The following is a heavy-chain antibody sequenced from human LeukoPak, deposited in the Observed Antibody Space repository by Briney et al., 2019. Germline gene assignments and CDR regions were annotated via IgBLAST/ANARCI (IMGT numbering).Heavy chain of an antibody. J-gene: IGHJ6*02. CDR3: AAWGYDFWSGYPKDYYYGMDV. CDR1: GGSISSYY. V-gene: IGHV4-59*06. D-gene: IGHD3-3*01. Sequence: PSETLSLTCTVSGGSISSYYWSWIRQPPGKGLEWIGYIYYSGSTYYNPSLKSRVTISVDTSKNQFSLKLSSVTAADTAVYYCAAWGYDFWSGYPKDYYYGMDVWGQGTTVTVSS. CDR2: IYYSGST.